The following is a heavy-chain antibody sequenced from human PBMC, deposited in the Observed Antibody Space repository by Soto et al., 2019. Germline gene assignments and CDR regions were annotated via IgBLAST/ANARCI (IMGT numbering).Heavy chain of an antibody. J-gene: IGHJ6*02. D-gene: IGHD4-17*01. CDR2: MNPNSGNT. CDR3: AKDGSPSGDYETRGYYYYYYGMDV. Sequence: ASVKVSCKASGYTFTSYDINWVRQATGQGLEWMGWMNPNSGNTGYAQKFQGRVTMTRNTSISTAYMELSSLRSEDTAVYYCAKDGSPSGDYETRGYYYYYYGMDVWGQGTTVTVSS. V-gene: IGHV1-8*01. CDR1: GYTFTSYD.